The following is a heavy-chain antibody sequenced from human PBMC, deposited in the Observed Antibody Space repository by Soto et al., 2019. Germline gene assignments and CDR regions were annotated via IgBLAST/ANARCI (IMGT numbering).Heavy chain of an antibody. V-gene: IGHV3-23*01. CDR1: GFTFRDHA. J-gene: IGHJ5*02. CDR2: ITNSGSYT. Sequence: EVQLLESGGGLVQPGGSLRLSCEASGFTFRDHAMTWVRQAPGQGLEYVSSITNSGSYTFYADSVKGRFTISRDNSKXTXXLXXXXLTXXDTAXXXXXXXXXXXGAEXWGQGTLVTVSS. CDR3: XXXXXXXGAEX.